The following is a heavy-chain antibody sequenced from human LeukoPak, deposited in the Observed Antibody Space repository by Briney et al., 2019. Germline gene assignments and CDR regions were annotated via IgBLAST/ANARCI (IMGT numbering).Heavy chain of an antibody. D-gene: IGHD3-22*01. CDR2: IYSGGST. V-gene: IGHV3-53*01. CDR1: GFTVSSNY. J-gene: IGHJ5*02. CDR3: AREVFYDSSGYYSEP. Sequence: QPGGPLRLSCAASGFTVSSNYMSWVRQAPGKGLEWVPLIYSGGSTYYADSVKGRFTISRDNSKNTLYLQMNSLRAEDTAVYYCAREVFYDSSGYYSEPWGQGTLVTVSS.